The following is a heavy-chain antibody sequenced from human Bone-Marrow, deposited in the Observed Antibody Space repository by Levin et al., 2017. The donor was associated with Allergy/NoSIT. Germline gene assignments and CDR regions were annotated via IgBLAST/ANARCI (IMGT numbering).Heavy chain of an antibody. V-gene: IGHV1-8*01. D-gene: IGHD5-18*01. CDR1: GYTFTSYD. CDR3: ARDTAWIQPQDYYGMDV. CDR2: MNPNSGNT. J-gene: IGHJ6*02. Sequence: ASVKVSCKASGYTFTSYDINWVRQATGQGLEWMGWMNPNSGNTGYAQKFQGRVTMTRNTSISTAYMELSSLRSEDTAVYYCARDTAWIQPQDYYGMDVWGQGTTVTVSS.